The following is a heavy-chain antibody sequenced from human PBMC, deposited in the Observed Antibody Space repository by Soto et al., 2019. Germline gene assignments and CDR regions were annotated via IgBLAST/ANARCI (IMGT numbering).Heavy chain of an antibody. D-gene: IGHD3-10*01. V-gene: IGHV1-69*06. Sequence: QAHLAQSGAEVKKPGSSVTVSCKASGGTFNSYGISWVRQAPGQGLDWMGVIIPLYGTVNYAQKFQGRVSITADKSTSTAYMALNSLRADDTAVYYCARVRVIRGVIPSHFGLWGQGTQVTVAS. CDR1: GGTFNSYG. CDR2: IIPLYGTV. CDR3: ARVRVIRGVIPSHFGL. J-gene: IGHJ4*02.